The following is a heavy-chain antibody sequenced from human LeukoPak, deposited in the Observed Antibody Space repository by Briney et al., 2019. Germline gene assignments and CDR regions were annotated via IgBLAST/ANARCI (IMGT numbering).Heavy chain of an antibody. D-gene: IGHD5-12*01. V-gene: IGHV3-73*01. CDR2: IRSTANGYAT. CDR3: TRGTVATTY. CDR1: GFTFSGSA. Sequence: GGSLRLSCAASGFTFSGSALHWVRQASGKGLEWVGRIRSTANGYATAYAASVKGRFTISRDDSKNTAYLQMDSLKTEDTAVYYCTRGTVATTYWGQGTLVTVSS. J-gene: IGHJ4*02.